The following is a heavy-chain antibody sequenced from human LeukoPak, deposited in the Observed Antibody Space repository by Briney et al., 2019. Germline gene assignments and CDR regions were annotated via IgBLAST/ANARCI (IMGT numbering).Heavy chain of an antibody. CDR1: GFTFSSYG. CDR2: ISGSGGRI. V-gene: IGHV3-23*01. D-gene: IGHD3-22*01. CDR3: VRDWGYDSSGYWQKYFDT. Sequence: GGSLRLSCAASGFTFSSYGMSWVRQAPGKGLEWVSAISGSGGRIYFADSLKGRFTISRDNAKNTLYLQMNSLRAEDTAVYYCVRDWGYDSSGYWQKYFDTWGQGTLVTVSS. J-gene: IGHJ4*02.